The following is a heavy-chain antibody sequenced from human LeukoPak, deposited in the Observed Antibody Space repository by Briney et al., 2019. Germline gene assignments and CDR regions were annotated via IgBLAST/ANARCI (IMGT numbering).Heavy chain of an antibody. Sequence: PSETLSLTCAVYGGSFSGYYWSWVRQPPGKGLEWIGEINHSGSTNYNPSLKSRVTISLDTSKNQFSLKLSSVTAADTAVYYCARGNWFDPWGQGTLVTVSS. CDR2: INHSGST. CDR1: GGSFSGYY. J-gene: IGHJ5*02. V-gene: IGHV4-34*01. CDR3: ARGNWFDP.